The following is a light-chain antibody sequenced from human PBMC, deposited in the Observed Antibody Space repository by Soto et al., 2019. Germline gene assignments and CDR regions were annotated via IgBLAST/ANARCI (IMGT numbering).Light chain of an antibody. V-gene: IGKV3-20*01. J-gene: IGKJ1*01. CDR3: QQYATSPVT. Sequence: VLTQSPCPLSFSAGERATLSWRASQTVSSRYLAWYQQKNGQAPRLVIYGASNRATGIPDRFSGSGYGTDVNLTITRLEPEDFAVYYCQQYATSPVTFGQGTKVDIK. CDR1: QTVSSRY. CDR2: GAS.